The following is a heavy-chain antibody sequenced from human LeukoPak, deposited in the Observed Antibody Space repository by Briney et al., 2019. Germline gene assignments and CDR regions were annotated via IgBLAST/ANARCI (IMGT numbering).Heavy chain of an antibody. V-gene: IGHV1-69*13. Sequence: EASVKVSCKASGGTFSSYAISWVRQAPGQGLEWMGGIIPIFGTANYAQKFQGRVTITADESTSTAYMELSSLRSEDTAVYYCARDRFRLRVGAKGYFDYWGQGTLVTVSS. CDR1: GGTFSSYA. J-gene: IGHJ4*02. CDR2: IIPIFGTA. CDR3: ARDRFRLRVGAKGYFDY. D-gene: IGHD1-26*01.